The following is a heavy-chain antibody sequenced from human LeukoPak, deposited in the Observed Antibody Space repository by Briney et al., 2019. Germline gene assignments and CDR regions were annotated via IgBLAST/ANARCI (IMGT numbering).Heavy chain of an antibody. V-gene: IGHV3-30*02. J-gene: IGHJ6*03. CDR3: ASGSGSYRTPYYYMDV. CDR1: GFSFSSYG. D-gene: IGHD3-10*01. CDR2: IRYDGSNK. Sequence: GGSLRLSCVTSGFSFSSYGMHWVRQAPGKGLEWVAFIRYDGSNKYYTDSVRGRFTISRDNSKNTLYPQMNSLRAEDTAVYYCASGSGSYRTPYYYMDVWGTGTTVTVSS.